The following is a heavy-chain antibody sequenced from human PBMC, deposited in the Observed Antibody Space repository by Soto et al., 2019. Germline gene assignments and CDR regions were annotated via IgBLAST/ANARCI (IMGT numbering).Heavy chain of an antibody. Sequence: GGFLRLSCAASGFTFSSYAMSWVRQAPGKGLEWVSAISGSGGSTYYADSVKGRFTISRDNSKNTLYLQMNSLRAEDTAVYYCATGGRGRGAGWGQGTLVTVSS. CDR1: GFTFSSYA. CDR2: ISGSGGST. D-gene: IGHD3-10*01. CDR3: ATGGRGRGAG. V-gene: IGHV3-23*01. J-gene: IGHJ4*02.